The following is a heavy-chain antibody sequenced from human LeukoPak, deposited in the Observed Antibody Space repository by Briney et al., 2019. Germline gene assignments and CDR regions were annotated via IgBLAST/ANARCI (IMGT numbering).Heavy chain of an antibody. CDR1: GFTVSSNY. J-gene: IGHJ4*02. CDR3: VRYCSGGSCYSSFDY. CDR2: IYSGGST. Sequence: GGSLRLSCAASGFTVSSNYMSWVRQAPGKGLEWVSVIYSGGSTYYADSVKGRFTISRDNSTNTLYLQMNSLRAEDTAVYYCVRYCSGGSCYSSFDYWGQGTLVTVSS. D-gene: IGHD2-15*01. V-gene: IGHV3-53*01.